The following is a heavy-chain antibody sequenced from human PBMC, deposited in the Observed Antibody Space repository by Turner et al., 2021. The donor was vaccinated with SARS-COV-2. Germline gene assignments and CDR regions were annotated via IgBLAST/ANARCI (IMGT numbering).Heavy chain of an antibody. CDR1: GFLFNNYA. CDR2: ISGTGGNT. V-gene: IGHV3-23*01. Sequence: QLLESGGGMVQPGWSLRLSCTACGFLFNNYAMSWVRQAPGKGLEWVAAISGTGGNTYYADSAKGRFTISRDNSKNTQYLQMNSLGAEDTALYYCTKDYYHSRGYADAFDMWGQGTAVIVSS. CDR3: TKDYYHSRGYADAFDM. J-gene: IGHJ3*02. D-gene: IGHD3-22*01.